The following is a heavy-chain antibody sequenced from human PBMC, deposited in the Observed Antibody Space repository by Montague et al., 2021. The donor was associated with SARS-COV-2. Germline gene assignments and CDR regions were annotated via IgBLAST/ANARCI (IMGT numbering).Heavy chain of an antibody. CDR3: TRGPSSSWRPRNWFAP. J-gene: IGHJ5*02. D-gene: IGHD6-13*01. Sequence: TLSLTCNVSGGSISSADFYWSWIRQQPGKGLEGVGYNYYGGGSYFNPSLEGGVSMSLDTSKNQFSLRRTSVTAAATADYYCTRGPSSSWRPRNWFAPWGQGTLVTVSS. CDR2: NYYGGGS. V-gene: IGHV4-31*03. CDR1: GGSISSADFY.